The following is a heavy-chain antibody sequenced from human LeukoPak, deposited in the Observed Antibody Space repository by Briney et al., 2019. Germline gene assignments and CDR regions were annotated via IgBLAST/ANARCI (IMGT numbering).Heavy chain of an antibody. Sequence: ASVKVSCKASGYTFTSYGISWVRQAPGQGLEWMGWISAYNGNTNYAQKLQGRVTMTTDTSTSTAYMELRSLRSDDTAVYYCARDQRRDGYNPHAFDIWGQGTMVTVSS. J-gene: IGHJ3*02. CDR1: GYTFTSYG. CDR2: ISAYNGNT. CDR3: ARDQRRDGYNPHAFDI. D-gene: IGHD5-12*01. V-gene: IGHV1-18*01.